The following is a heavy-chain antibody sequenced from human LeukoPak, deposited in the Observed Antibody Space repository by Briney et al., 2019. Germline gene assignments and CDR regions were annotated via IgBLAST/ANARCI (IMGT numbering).Heavy chain of an antibody. CDR2: INSDGSST. D-gene: IGHD3-10*02. V-gene: IGHV3-74*01. CDR3: ARTGMFRVGYGMDV. Sequence: PGGSLRLSCAASGFTFGSYWMHWVRQAPGEGLVWVSRINSDGSSTHYADSVKGRFTISRDNAKNSLYLQMSSLRAEDTAVYFCARTGMFRVGYGMDVWGQGTTVTVSS. J-gene: IGHJ6*02. CDR1: GFTFGSYW.